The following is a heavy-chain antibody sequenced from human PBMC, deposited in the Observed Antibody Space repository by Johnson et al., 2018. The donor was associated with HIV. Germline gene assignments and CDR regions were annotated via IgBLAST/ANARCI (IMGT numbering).Heavy chain of an antibody. CDR3: ARDLRGANWHDVFDI. CDR1: GFTFSDYY. Sequence: QVQLVESGGGLVKPGGSLRLSCAASGFTFSDYYMSWIRQAPGKGLEWISYISSSGNTIYYADSVQGRFTISRDNAKNSLYLQMNSLRAEATAVYYCARDLRGANWHDVFDIWGQGTMVTVSS. V-gene: IGHV3-11*04. J-gene: IGHJ3*02. CDR2: ISSSGNTI. D-gene: IGHD1-26*01.